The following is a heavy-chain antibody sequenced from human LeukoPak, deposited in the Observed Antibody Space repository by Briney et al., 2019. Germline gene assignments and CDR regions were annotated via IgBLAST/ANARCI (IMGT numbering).Heavy chain of an antibody. Sequence: SEALSLTCAVYGVSFSGYYWSWIRQPPGKGLEWIGEINHSGSTNYNPSLKSRVTISVDTSKNQFSLKLSSVTAADTAVYYCAVFPGMDVWGQGTTVTVSS. CDR1: GVSFSGYY. V-gene: IGHV4-34*01. J-gene: IGHJ6*02. CDR3: AVFPGMDV. CDR2: INHSGST.